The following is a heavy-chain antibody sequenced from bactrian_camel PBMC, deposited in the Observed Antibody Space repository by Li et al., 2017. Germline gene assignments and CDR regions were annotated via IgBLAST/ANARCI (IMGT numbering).Heavy chain of an antibody. D-gene: IGHD2*01. Sequence: VQLVESGGGLVQPGGSLRPSCAASGFAFSSYAMSWVRQAPGKGLEWVSTINSGGASTYYTDSVKGRFAISRDNAKSTLYLQMKSLKPDDTAMYYCVVAGFDYWGQGTQVTVS. CDR3: VVAGFDY. CDR2: INSGGAST. V-gene: IGHV3S31*01. CDR1: GFAFSSYA. J-gene: IGHJ4*01.